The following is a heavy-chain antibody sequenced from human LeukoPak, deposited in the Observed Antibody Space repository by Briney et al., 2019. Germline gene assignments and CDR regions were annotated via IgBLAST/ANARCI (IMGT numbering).Heavy chain of an antibody. CDR2: INPKSGGT. Sequence: GASVKVSCKASGYTFTGYYMHWVRQAPGQGLEWMGWINPKSGGTNYAQKFQGRVTVTRDTSIGTAYMELSRLRSDDTALYYCARGTTLTTLPYYYYYMDVWGEGTTVTVSS. CDR1: GYTFTGYY. CDR3: ARGTTLTTLPYYYYYMDV. V-gene: IGHV1-2*02. D-gene: IGHD4-17*01. J-gene: IGHJ6*03.